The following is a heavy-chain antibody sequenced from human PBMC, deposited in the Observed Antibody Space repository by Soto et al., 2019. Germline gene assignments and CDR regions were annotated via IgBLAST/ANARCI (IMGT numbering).Heavy chain of an antibody. V-gene: IGHV4-59*01. CDR1: GGSISSYY. CDR3: ARDLWGYCGTDCYPLDV. D-gene: IGHD2-21*02. Sequence: SETLSLTCTVSGGSISSYYWSWIRQPPGKGLEWIGYIYYSGSTNYNPSLKSRVTISVDTSKNQFSLKLNAVTAADTAVYYCARDLWGYCGTDCYPLDVWGQGTTVTVSS. CDR2: IYYSGST. J-gene: IGHJ6*02.